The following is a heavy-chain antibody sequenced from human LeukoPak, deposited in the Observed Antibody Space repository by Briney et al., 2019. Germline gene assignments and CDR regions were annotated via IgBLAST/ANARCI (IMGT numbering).Heavy chain of an antibody. V-gene: IGHV1-3*03. CDR1: GYTFTSYA. D-gene: IGHD3-16*02. Sequence: ASVKVSCKASGYTFTSYAIHWVRQAPGQRLEWMGWINAGNGNTKYLQEFQGRVTITRDTSASTAYMELSSLRSEDMAVYYCARDRGDYDYVWGTYRYGYFDYWGQGTLVTVSS. CDR3: ARDRGDYDYVWGTYRYGYFDY. CDR2: INAGNGNT. J-gene: IGHJ4*02.